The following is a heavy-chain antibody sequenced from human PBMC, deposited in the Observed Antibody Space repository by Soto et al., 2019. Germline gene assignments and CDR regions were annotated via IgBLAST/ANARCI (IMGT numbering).Heavy chain of an antibody. CDR3: ARGVGSSPPRY. Sequence: PSDTLSLPCTVSGASIRSGYHYLRWLRQPPGKGLEWIGYLYYSGTTNYNPSLKSRAAISIDTSKNQFSLKLTSPTAADTAVYYCARGVGSSPPRYWGRGTLVTFSS. J-gene: IGHJ4*02. V-gene: IGHV4-61*01. CDR2: LYYSGTT. CDR1: GASIRSGYHY. D-gene: IGHD1-26*01.